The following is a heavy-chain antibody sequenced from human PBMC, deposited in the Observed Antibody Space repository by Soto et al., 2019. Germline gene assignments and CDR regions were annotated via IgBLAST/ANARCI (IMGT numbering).Heavy chain of an antibody. CDR2: VSIGGST. CDR3: AKHRGAGGHFDY. J-gene: IGHJ4*02. D-gene: IGHD2-15*01. V-gene: IGHV3-23*01. Sequence: DVQLLESGGGLVQPEGSLRLSCAASGFTFSSYAMGWVRQGPGKGLEWVAVVSIGGSTHYADSVRGRFTISRDNSKNTLSLQMNSLTAEDTAVYVCAKHRGAGGHFDYWGQGALVTVSS. CDR1: GFTFSSYA.